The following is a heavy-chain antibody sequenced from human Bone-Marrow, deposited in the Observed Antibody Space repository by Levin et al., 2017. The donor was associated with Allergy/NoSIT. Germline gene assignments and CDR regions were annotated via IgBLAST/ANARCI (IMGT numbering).Heavy chain of an antibody. CDR2: FYQSVTT. J-gene: IGHJ6*03. D-gene: IGHD2-2*01. CDR3: ARTRCISTSCQPPDRYYMDV. CDR1: GYSISSGYY. Sequence: GSLRLSCAVSGYSISSGYYWGWIRQPPGKGLEWIGSFYQSVTTYYNPSLKSRVAISVDTSKNQFSLKLSSVTAADTAVYYCARTRCISTSCQPPDRYYMDVWGKGTTVTVSS. V-gene: IGHV4-38-2*01.